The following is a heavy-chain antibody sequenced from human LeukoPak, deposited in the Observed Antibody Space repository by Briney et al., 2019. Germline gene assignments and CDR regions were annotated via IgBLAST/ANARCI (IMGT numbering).Heavy chain of an antibody. CDR2: INHSGST. Sequence: SETLSLTCAVYGGSFSGYYWSWIRQPPGKGLEWIGEINHSGSTNYNPSLKSRVTISVDTSKNQFSLKLSSVTAADTAVYYCARQAVTTTYYYYMDVWGKGTTVTISS. V-gene: IGHV4-34*01. D-gene: IGHD4-17*01. CDR1: GGSFSGYY. CDR3: ARQAVTTTYYYYMDV. J-gene: IGHJ6*03.